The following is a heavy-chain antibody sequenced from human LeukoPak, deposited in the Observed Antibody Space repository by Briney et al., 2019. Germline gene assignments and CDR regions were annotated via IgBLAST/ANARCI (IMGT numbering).Heavy chain of an antibody. CDR3: AREDYYYYMDV. Sequence: SETLSLTCTVSGDSISSGFYYWSWIRQPAGKGLEWIGRIYTSGSTNYNPSLKSRVTISVDTSKNQFSLKLRSVTAADTAVYYCAREDYYYYMDVWGKGTTVTVSS. J-gene: IGHJ6*03. CDR1: GDSISSGFYY. CDR2: IYTSGST. V-gene: IGHV4-61*02.